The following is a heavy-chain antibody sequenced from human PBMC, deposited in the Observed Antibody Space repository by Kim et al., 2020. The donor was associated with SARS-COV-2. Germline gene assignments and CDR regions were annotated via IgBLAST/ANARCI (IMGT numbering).Heavy chain of an antibody. CDR1: GVSIKTRDYF. V-gene: IGHV4-30-4*01. CDR3: TTYDSDFLTSLAD. D-gene: IGHD3-9*01. Sequence: SETLSLTCTVAGVSIKTRDYFWSWIRQPPGKGLEWIGYIYFNGSTYYNPSLKNRLDMSIDMSKNQFSVRLTSVTPADTAVYYCTTYDSDFLTSLADGARGTRVTVST. J-gene: IGHJ1*01. CDR2: IYFNGST.